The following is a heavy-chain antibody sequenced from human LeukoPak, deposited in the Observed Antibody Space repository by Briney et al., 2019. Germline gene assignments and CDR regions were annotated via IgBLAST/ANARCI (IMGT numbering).Heavy chain of an antibody. Sequence: GGFLTFSCAASGFTFSSYTRNWGRQATGKGLEWVAFIRYDGSNKYYADSVKGRFTISRDNSKNTLYLQMNSLRAEDTAVYYCAKDMVRGVIHYWGQGTLVTVSS. CDR2: IRYDGSNK. V-gene: IGHV3-30*02. CDR1: GFTFSSYT. D-gene: IGHD3-10*01. J-gene: IGHJ4*02. CDR3: AKDMVRGVIHY.